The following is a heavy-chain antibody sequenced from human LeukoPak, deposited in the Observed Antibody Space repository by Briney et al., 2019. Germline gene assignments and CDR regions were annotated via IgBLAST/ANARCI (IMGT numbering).Heavy chain of an antibody. J-gene: IGHJ4*02. V-gene: IGHV1-69*04. CDR3: ARGAYSYGHKLSEGTIDY. Sequence: ASVKVSCKASGGTFSSYAISWVRQAPGQGLEWMGRIIPILGIANYAQKFQGRVTITADKSTSTAYMEPSSLRSEDTAVYYCARGAYSYGHKLSEGTIDYWGQGTLVTVSS. CDR2: IIPILGIA. D-gene: IGHD5-18*01. CDR1: GGTFSSYA.